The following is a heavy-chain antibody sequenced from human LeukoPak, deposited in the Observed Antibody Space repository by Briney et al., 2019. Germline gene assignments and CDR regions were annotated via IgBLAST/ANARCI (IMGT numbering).Heavy chain of an antibody. D-gene: IGHD3-22*01. CDR3: ARRHSSLPLDY. CDR1: GYSFSTYW. CDR2: IYPGDSDT. J-gene: IGHJ4*02. Sequence: GESLKISCQGSGYSFSTYWIGWVRHVPGKGLEWMGIIYPGDSDTRYSPSFQGQVTISADKSISTAYLQWSSLKASDTAMYYCARRHSSLPLDYWGQGTLVTVSS. V-gene: IGHV5-51*01.